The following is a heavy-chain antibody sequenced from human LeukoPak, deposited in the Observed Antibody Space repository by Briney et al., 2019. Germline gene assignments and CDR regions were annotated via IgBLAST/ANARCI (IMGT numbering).Heavy chain of an antibody. D-gene: IGHD2-2*03. CDR1: GYSFTSYW. CDR2: IYPGDSVT. V-gene: IGHV5-51*01. CDR3: PVGFGSLEH. J-gene: IGHJ1*01. Sequence: GESLKFSCKGSGYSFTSYWIGWVRQMPGKGLEWMGIIYPGDSVTSYSPSFQGQVTISADISISLCFLPCSGLEASDTVWYSCPVGFGSLEHWGQGTLVTVSS.